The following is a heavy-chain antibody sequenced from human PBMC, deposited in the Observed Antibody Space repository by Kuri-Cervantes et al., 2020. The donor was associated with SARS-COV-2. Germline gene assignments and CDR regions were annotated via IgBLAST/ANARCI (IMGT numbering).Heavy chain of an antibody. J-gene: IGHJ4*02. D-gene: IGHD2-2*02. CDR1: GGSISSGDYY. Sequence: SETLSLTCTVSGGSISSGDYYWGWIRQPPGKGLEWIGSIYYSGSTYYNPSLKSRVTISVDTSKNQFSLKLSSVTAADTAVYYCASSIYCSSTSCYTYGHFDYWGQGTLVTVSS. CDR3: ASSIYCSSTSCYTYGHFDY. V-gene: IGHV4-39*01. CDR2: IYYSGST.